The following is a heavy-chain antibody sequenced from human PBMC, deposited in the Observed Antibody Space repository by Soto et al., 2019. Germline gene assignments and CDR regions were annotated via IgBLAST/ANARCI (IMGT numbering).Heavy chain of an antibody. V-gene: IGHV3-23*01. Sequence: GGSLRLSCAASGFTFTSYAMSWVRQAPGKGLEWVSRISGSGYNTYYADSVKGRFTISRDNSKNTLYLQMNSLRAEDTALYYCAKCMTTVTSGFDYWGQGTLVTVSS. CDR1: GFTFTSYA. CDR2: ISGSGYNT. J-gene: IGHJ4*02. D-gene: IGHD4-17*01. CDR3: AKCMTTVTSGFDY.